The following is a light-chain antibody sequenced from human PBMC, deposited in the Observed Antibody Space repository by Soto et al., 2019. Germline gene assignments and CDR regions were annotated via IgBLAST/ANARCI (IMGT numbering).Light chain of an antibody. J-gene: IGKJ4*01. CDR1: QSVSSTS. Sequence: EIVFTQSPGTLSLSPGERATLSCRASQSVSSTSLAWYQQKPGQAPRLLIYGASIRVAGIPDRFGGSGSGTDFTLTISRPEPEDFAVYYCQQYGSSPLTFGGGTKVDIK. V-gene: IGKV3-20*01. CDR2: GAS. CDR3: QQYGSSPLT.